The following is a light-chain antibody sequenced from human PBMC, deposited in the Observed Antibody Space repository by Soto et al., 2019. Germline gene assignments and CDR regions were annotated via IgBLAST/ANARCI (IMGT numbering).Light chain of an antibody. Sequence: QSVLTQPASVSGSPGQSITISCTGTSSDVGGYNYVSWYQQHPGKAPKLMIYDVSNRPSGVSNRFSGSKSGNTASLTISGLQAEDEADYYCSSYTSSSTLPYVFGTGTKVPVL. CDR1: SSDVGGYNY. CDR2: DVS. CDR3: SSYTSSSTLPYV. J-gene: IGLJ1*01. V-gene: IGLV2-14*01.